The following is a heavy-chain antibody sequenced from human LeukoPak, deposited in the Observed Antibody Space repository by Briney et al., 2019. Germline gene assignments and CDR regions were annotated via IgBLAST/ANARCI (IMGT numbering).Heavy chain of an antibody. Sequence: GGSLRLSCAASGFTFSSYAMNWVRQAPGKGLEWVSGISGSGGSTYYADSVKGRFTISRDNSKNTLYLQMNSLRAEDTAVYFCAKALGGDYAPFDYWGQGTLVTVSS. CDR1: GFTFSSYA. CDR3: AKALGGDYAPFDY. CDR2: ISGSGGST. D-gene: IGHD4-17*01. V-gene: IGHV3-23*01. J-gene: IGHJ4*02.